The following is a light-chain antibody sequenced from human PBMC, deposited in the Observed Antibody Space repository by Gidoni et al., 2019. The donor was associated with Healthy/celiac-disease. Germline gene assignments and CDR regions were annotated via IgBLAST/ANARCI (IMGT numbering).Light chain of an antibody. CDR3: QQYGSSPPWT. CDR2: GAS. Sequence: EIVLTQSPGTLSLSPGERATLSCRASQSVSSNYLAWYQQKPDQAPRLLIYGASSRATGIPDRFSGSGSGTDFSLTISRLEPEDFAVYYCQQYGSSPPWTFGQGTKVESK. V-gene: IGKV3-20*01. J-gene: IGKJ1*01. CDR1: QSVSSNY.